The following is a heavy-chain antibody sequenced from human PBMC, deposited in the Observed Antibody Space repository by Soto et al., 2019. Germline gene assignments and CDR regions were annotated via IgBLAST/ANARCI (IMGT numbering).Heavy chain of an antibody. CDR1: GTTFDSFT. CDR2: FVPMFGSA. J-gene: IGHJ5*02. V-gene: IGHV1-69*01. D-gene: IGHD3-9*01. Sequence: QVQLVQSGAEVKKPGSSVKVSCKPSGTTFDSFTFAWVRQAPGQGLEWLGGFVPMFGSASIAQRFRGRVRIPADASTGTGYMELSDLRSDDSAIYYCAREDDTTGHYSWFDPWGPGTLVTVSS. CDR3: AREDDTTGHYSWFDP.